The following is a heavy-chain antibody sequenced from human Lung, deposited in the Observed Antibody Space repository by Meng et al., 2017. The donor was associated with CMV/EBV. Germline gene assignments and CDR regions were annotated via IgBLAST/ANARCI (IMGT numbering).Heavy chain of an antibody. Sequence: GGSLRLXCAASGFTFSSYSMNWVRQAPGKGLEWVSSISSSSSYIYYADSVKGRFTISRDNAKNSLYLQMNSLRAEDTAVYYCARAPYCSSTSCYKRGGYYVDDWXQGTLVTVSS. D-gene: IGHD2-2*02. V-gene: IGHV3-21*01. J-gene: IGHJ4*02. CDR1: GFTFSSYS. CDR2: ISSSSSYI. CDR3: ARAPYCSSTSCYKRGGYYVDD.